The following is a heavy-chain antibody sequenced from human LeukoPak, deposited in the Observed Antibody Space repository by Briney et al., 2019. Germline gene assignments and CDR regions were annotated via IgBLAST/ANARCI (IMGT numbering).Heavy chain of an antibody. V-gene: IGHV3-23*01. CDR1: GFTFSSYA. CDR2: ISGSGGST. J-gene: IGHJ4*02. Sequence: PGGSLRLSCAASGFTFSSYAMSWVRQAPGKGLEWVSAISGSGGSTYYADYVKGRFTISRDKSKNTLYLQMNSLRAEDTAVYYCAKGGIAAAGTGFKFDYWGQGTLVTVSS. D-gene: IGHD6-13*01. CDR3: AKGGIAAAGTGFKFDY.